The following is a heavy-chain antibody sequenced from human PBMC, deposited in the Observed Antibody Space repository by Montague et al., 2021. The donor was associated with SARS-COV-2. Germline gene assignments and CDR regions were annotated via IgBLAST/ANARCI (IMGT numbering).Heavy chain of an antibody. J-gene: IGHJ6*02. CDR2: IRHDESQK. Sequence: SLRLSCAASGFAFSLYSMHWVRQAPGKGLEWVAVIRHDESQKVYXXSLKGRVTISKDNSKNILYLQMNSLRREDTAVYHCARIGLGWSYGNGMDVWGQGTTVIVSS. CDR3: ARIGLGWSYGNGMDV. D-gene: IGHD6-19*01. V-gene: IGHV3-30*04. CDR1: GFAFSLYS.